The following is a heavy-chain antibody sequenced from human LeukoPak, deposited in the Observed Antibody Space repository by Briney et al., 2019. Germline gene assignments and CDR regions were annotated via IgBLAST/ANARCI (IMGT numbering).Heavy chain of an antibody. CDR3: ARDRSHGSFDY. J-gene: IGHJ4*02. Sequence: GGSLRLSCAASGFTVSSNYMSWVRQAPGKGLEWVSVIYSGGSTYYADSVKGRFTISRDNSKNTLYLQMNSLRAEDTAVYYCARDRSHGSFDYWGQGTLVTVSS. CDR2: IYSGGST. V-gene: IGHV3-66*01. CDR1: GFTVSSNY. D-gene: IGHD3-10*01.